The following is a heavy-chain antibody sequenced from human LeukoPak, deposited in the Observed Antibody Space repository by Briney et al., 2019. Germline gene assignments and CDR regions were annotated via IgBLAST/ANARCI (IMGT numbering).Heavy chain of an antibody. CDR2: ISSIGSTI. D-gene: IGHD4-17*01. CDR1: GFTFSDYY. Sequence: AGGSPRLSCAASGFTFSDYYMSWIRQAPGKGLEWVSYISSIGSTIYYADSVKGRFTISRDNAKNPLYLQMNSLRAEDTAVYYCARENYYGDYGYYYYYYGMDVWGQGTTVTVSS. CDR3: ARENYYGDYGYYYYYYGMDV. V-gene: IGHV3-11*04. J-gene: IGHJ6*02.